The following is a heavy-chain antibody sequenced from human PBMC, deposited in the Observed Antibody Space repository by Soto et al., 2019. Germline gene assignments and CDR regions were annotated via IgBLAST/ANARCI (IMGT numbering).Heavy chain of an antibody. CDR2: IGPSGSDT. CDR3: AQESSRRSFDFDS. Sequence: GGSLRLSCAVAGFTFGTCAVSWVRQAPGKGLEWVSGIGPSGSDTYYADSVEGRFTISRDNSKNTLYLQMNSLRAEDTATYYCAQESSRRSFDFDSWGPGTLFTVSS. J-gene: IGHJ4*02. D-gene: IGHD3-9*01. CDR1: GFTFGTCA. V-gene: IGHV3-23*01.